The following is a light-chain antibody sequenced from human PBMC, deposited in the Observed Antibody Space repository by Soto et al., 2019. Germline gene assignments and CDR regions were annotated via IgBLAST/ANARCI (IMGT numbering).Light chain of an antibody. Sequence: EIVMTQSPATLSVSRGERATLSCRANQAISSNVAWYQQKPGQAPRLLIYGASTRATGIPDRFSGSGSGTDFILTISRLEPEDSAVYYCQQYGSSPTFGGGTKVDIK. J-gene: IGKJ4*01. CDR2: GAS. CDR1: QAISSN. CDR3: QQYGSSPT. V-gene: IGKV3-20*01.